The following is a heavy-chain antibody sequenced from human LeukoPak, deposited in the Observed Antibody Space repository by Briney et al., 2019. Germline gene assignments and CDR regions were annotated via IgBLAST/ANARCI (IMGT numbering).Heavy chain of an antibody. CDR1: GFIFSSYN. CDR3: ARLYDYGDRAKAFDI. CDR2: ISSSSSYI. D-gene: IGHD4-17*01. V-gene: IGHV3-21*01. J-gene: IGHJ3*02. Sequence: GGSLRLSCAASGFIFSSYNMSWVRQAPGKGLEWVSSISSSSSYIYYADSVKGRFTISRDNAKKSLYLQMNSLRAEDTAVYYCARLYDYGDRAKAFDIWGQGTMVTVSS.